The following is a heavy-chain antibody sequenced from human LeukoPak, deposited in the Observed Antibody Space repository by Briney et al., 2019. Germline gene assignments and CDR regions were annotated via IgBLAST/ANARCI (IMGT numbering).Heavy chain of an antibody. CDR1: GYTFTGYY. J-gene: IGHJ4*02. Sequence: ASVKVSCKASGYTFTGYYMHWVRQAPGQGLEWMGWINPNSGGTNYAQKFQGRVTMTRDTSISTAYMELGRLRSDDTAVYYCAREVGGYCSGGSCYFDYWGQGTLVTVSS. CDR3: AREVGGYCSGGSCYFDY. V-gene: IGHV1-2*02. CDR2: INPNSGGT. D-gene: IGHD2-15*01.